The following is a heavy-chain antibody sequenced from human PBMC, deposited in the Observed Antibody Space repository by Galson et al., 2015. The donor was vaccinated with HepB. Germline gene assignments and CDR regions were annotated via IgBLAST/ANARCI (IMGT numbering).Heavy chain of an antibody. CDR2: ISSSSSTI. CDR3: ARDDEVGWELLLDY. Sequence: SLRLSCAASGFNFSTYNMNWVRQAPGKGLGWVSYISSSSSTIYYADSVKGRFTISRDNAKNSLYLQMNSLRAEDTAVYYCARDDEVGWELLLDYWGQGTLVTVSS. CDR1: GFNFSTYN. D-gene: IGHD1-26*01. J-gene: IGHJ4*02. V-gene: IGHV3-48*04.